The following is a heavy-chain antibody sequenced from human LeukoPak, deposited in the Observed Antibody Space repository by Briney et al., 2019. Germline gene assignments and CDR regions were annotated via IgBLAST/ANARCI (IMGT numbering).Heavy chain of an antibody. Sequence: GGSLRLSCAVSGITLSNYGMTCVRQAPGEGLEWVAGICDRGGSTDYADSVKSRFTISRDNSKNTLYLQMNRLRTEDTAVYFCAKRGVVSRVILVGFHKEAYFFDSWGQGALVTVSS. J-gene: IGHJ4*02. CDR3: AKRGVVSRVILVGFHKEAYFFDS. V-gene: IGHV3-23*01. CDR2: ICDRGGST. D-gene: IGHD3-22*01. CDR1: GITLSNYG.